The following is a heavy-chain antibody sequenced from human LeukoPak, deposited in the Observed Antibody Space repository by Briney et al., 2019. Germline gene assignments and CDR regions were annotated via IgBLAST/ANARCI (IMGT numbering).Heavy chain of an antibody. D-gene: IGHD3-9*01. CDR3: AKGRGNNNILPGNKRSGENDN. V-gene: IGHV4-34*01. J-gene: IGHJ4*02. CDR1: GGSFSGYY. CDR2: INHSGST. Sequence: SETLSLTCAVYGGSFSGYYWSWIRQPPGKGLEWIGEINHSGSTNYNPSLKSRVTISVDTSKNQFSLKLSSVTAADTAVYYCAKGRGNNNILPGNKRSGENDNWGRETWSPSPQ.